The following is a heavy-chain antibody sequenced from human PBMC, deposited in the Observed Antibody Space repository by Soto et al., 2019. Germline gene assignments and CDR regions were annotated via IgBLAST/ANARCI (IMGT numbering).Heavy chain of an antibody. CDR3: ARWYGDYGNDY. J-gene: IGHJ4*02. D-gene: IGHD4-17*01. CDR1: GFTFSSYS. V-gene: IGHV3-48*01. Sequence: PGGSLRLSCAASGFTFSSYSMNWVRQAPGKGLEWVSYISSSSSTIYYADSVKGRFTLSRDNAKNSLYLQMNSLRAEDTAVYFCARWYGDYGNDYWGQGTLVTVSS. CDR2: ISSSSSTI.